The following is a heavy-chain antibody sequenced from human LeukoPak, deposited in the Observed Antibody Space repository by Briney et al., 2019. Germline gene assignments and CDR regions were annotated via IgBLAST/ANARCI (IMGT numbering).Heavy chain of an antibody. V-gene: IGHV3-21*04. CDR2: ISGNSAYI. CDR1: GFSFSDYS. CDR3: AKGSVRGAFFDY. D-gene: IGHD3-10*02. Sequence: GGSLRLSCVASGFSFSDYSVTWVRQAPGKGLKWVSSISGNSAYIFDADSVKGRFTISRDNAKNSLYLQMNSLRAEDTALYYCAKGSVRGAFFDYWGQGTLVTVSS. J-gene: IGHJ4*02.